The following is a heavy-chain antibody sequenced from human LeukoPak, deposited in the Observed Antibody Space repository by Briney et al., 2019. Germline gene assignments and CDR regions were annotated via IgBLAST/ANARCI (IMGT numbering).Heavy chain of an antibody. Sequence: GGSLRLSCAASGFTFSSYAMSWVRQAPGKGLEWVSAISGSGGSTYYADSVKGRFTISRDNSKNTLYLQMNSLRAEDTAVYYCAKGGGYYGSGSYRYKYFDYWGQGTLVTVSS. V-gene: IGHV3-23*01. CDR2: ISGSGGST. CDR3: AKGGGYYGSGSYRYKYFDY. D-gene: IGHD3-10*01. J-gene: IGHJ4*02. CDR1: GFTFSSYA.